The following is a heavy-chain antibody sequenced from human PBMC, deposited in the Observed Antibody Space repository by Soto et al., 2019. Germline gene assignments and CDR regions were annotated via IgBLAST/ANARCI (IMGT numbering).Heavy chain of an antibody. CDR3: ARAPRGSGTTLFDP. CDR1: GGSISSGGYY. D-gene: IGHD1-7*01. Sequence: SETLSLTCTVSGGSISSGGYYWSWIRQHPGKGLEWIGYIYYSGSTYYNPSLKSRVTISVDTSKNQFSLKLSSVTAADTAVYSCARAPRGSGTTLFDPWGQGTLVTVSS. J-gene: IGHJ5*02. CDR2: IYYSGST. V-gene: IGHV4-31*03.